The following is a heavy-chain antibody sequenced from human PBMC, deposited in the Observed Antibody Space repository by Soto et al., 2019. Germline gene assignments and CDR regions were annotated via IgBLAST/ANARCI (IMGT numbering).Heavy chain of an antibody. D-gene: IGHD2-15*01. J-gene: IGHJ6*02. CDR2: IIPIFGTA. CDR3: ARSFAGSRGGRSYYYGMDV. CDR1: GGTFSSYA. V-gene: IGHV1-69*13. Sequence: SVKVSCKASGGTFSSYAISWVRQAPGQGLEWMGGIIPIFGTANYAQKFQGRVTITADESTSTAYMELSSLRSEDTAVYYCARSFAGSRGGRSYYYGMDVWGQGTTVTVSS.